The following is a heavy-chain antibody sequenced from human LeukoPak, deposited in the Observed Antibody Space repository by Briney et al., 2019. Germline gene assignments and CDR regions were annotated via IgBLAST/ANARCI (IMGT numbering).Heavy chain of an antibody. CDR3: VSFSGR. D-gene: IGHD3-10*01. CDR1: GITFSSYT. CDR2: ISRGGTTI. J-gene: IGHJ4*02. Sequence: PGGSLRLSCAASGITFSSYTMNWVRQAPGKGLEWVSYISRGGTTIYHADSVKGRFTISRDNAKNSLYLQMHSLRVEDTAVYYCVSFSGRWGQGTLVTVSS. V-gene: IGHV3-48*04.